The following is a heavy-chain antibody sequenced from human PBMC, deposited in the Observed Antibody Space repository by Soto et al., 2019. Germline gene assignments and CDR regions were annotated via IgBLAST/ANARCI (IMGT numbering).Heavy chain of an antibody. CDR1: GGSISSGGYY. D-gene: IGHD3-9*01. CDR2: IYYSGST. V-gene: IGHV4-31*03. J-gene: IGHJ3*02. Sequence: PSETLSLTCTVSGGSISSGGYYWSWIRQHPGKGLEWIGYIYYSGSTYYNPSLKSRVTISVDTSKNQFSLKLSSVTAADTAVYYCAREVGLTGYPSDAFDIWGQGTMVTVSS. CDR3: AREVGLTGYPSDAFDI.